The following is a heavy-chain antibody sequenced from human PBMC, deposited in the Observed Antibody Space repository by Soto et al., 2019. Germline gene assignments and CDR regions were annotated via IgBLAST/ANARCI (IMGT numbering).Heavy chain of an antibody. CDR3: ARNTSTYFDS. Sequence: SETLSLTCAVSGYSISNGDYWGWIRQAPGKGLEWIGSVYYSGSTHYEPSLRGRIAISVDTLKNQLSLRLPSVTAADTAMYFCARNTSTYFDSWGQGXPVTVYS. V-gene: IGHV4-38-2*01. CDR2: VYYSGST. CDR1: GYSISNGDY. J-gene: IGHJ4*02.